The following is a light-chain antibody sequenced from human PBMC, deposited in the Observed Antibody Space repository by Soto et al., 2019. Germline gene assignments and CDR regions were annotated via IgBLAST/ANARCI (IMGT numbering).Light chain of an antibody. J-gene: IGLJ1*01. CDR1: SSDVGGYNY. V-gene: IGLV2-14*01. CDR3: NSHTSSTTPYV. Sequence: QSVLTQPASVSGSPGQSITISCTGTSSDVGGYNYVSWYQQHPGKAPKLMIYEVSYRPSGVSNRFSGSKSGNTASLTISGLQAEDEADYYCNSHTSSTTPYVFGTGTKVTVL. CDR2: EVS.